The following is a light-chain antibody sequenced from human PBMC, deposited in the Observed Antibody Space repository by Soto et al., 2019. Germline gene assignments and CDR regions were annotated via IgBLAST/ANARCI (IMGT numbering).Light chain of an antibody. CDR3: TSYVGNDIWV. V-gene: IGLV2-8*01. J-gene: IGLJ3*02. CDR2: EVT. Sequence: QSALTQPPSASGSPGQSVTISCTGTSSDVGAYKYVSWYQQYPGKAPKLMIYEVTKRPSGVPXRFSGSKSGNTASLTVSGXXAEDXXXXXCTSYVGNDIWVFGGGTKVTVL. CDR1: SSDVGAYKY.